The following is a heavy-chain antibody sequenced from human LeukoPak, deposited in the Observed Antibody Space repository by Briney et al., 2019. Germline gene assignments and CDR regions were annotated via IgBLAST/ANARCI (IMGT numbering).Heavy chain of an antibody. CDR3: ARDPGTGDAFDI. CDR2: IIPIFGTA. D-gene: IGHD7-27*01. Sequence: SVKVSCKASGGTFSSYAISWVRQAPGQGLEWMGRIIPIFGTANYAQKFQGRVTITTDESTSTAYMELSSLRSEDTAVYYCARDPGTGDAFDIWGQGTMVTGSS. J-gene: IGHJ3*02. V-gene: IGHV1-69*05. CDR1: GGTFSSYA.